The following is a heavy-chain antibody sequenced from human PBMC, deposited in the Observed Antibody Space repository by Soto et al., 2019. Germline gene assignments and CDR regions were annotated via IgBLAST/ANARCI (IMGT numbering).Heavy chain of an antibody. CDR2: INSDGSST. V-gene: IGHV3-74*01. J-gene: IGHJ4*02. CDR3: VRGAGWIHDY. D-gene: IGHD5-18*01. CDR1: GFPFSSYW. Sequence: PGGSLRLSCAASGFPFSSYWMHWVRQAPGKGLVWVSRINSDGSSTTYADSVKGRFTISRDNANNSLYLQMNSLRAEDSAVFYCVRGAGWIHDYWGQGTLVTVSS.